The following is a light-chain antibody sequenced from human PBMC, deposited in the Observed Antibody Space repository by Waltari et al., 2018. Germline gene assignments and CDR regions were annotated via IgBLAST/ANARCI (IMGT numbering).Light chain of an antibody. CDR1: SSDVGDYNF. CDR2: HVN. V-gene: IGLV2-14*03. CDR3: SSYTTSNTLWV. J-gene: IGLJ3*02. Sequence: QSALTQPASVSGSPGQSITISCTGTSSDVGDYNFVSLYQQHPGKAPQLIISHVNSRPSGVSNRFSGSKSGNTASLTISELRAEDGADYYCSSYTTSNTLWVFGGGTKLTVL.